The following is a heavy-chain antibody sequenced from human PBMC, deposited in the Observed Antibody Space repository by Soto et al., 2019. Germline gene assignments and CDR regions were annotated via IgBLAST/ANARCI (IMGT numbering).Heavy chain of an antibody. V-gene: IGHV3-7*01. J-gene: IGHJ4*02. Sequence: GGSLRLSCAASAFTFSTYWMAWVRQAPGKGLEWVATISHDGSDMYYVESVKGRFTISRDNAKNLMYLQMNSLRAEDTAVYYCARENHANFDYWGQGTLVTVSS. CDR3: ARENHANFDY. CDR1: AFTFSTYW. CDR2: ISHDGSDM.